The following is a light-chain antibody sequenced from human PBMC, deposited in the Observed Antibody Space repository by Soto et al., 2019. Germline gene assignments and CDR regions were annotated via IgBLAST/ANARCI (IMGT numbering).Light chain of an antibody. Sequence: DIQMTQSPSSVSAALGDTVTIPCRASQDISNFLAWYQQKPGKAPNLLIFGASNLQGGSPSSFIGSGSRTDFTLTISSLQPEDFATYYCQQANSFPLTFGGGTKLDIK. CDR3: QQANSFPLT. CDR1: QDISNF. V-gene: IGKV1-12*01. J-gene: IGKJ4*01. CDR2: GAS.